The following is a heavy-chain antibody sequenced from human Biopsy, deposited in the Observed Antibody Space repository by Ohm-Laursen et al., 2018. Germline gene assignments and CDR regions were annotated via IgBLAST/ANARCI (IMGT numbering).Heavy chain of an antibody. CDR1: GYSVTNDYY. CDR3: ARVAGGYAYYYGMDV. D-gene: IGHD5-12*01. J-gene: IGHJ6*02. Sequence: VTLSLTCAVSGYSVTNDYYWGWTRQPPGKCLEWIGNIYYDGITYYNPSLKSRVAVEGNTSKNHFSLRLTSVTAADTAVYYCARVAGGYAYYYGMDVWGQGTTVIVSS. CDR2: IYYDGIT. V-gene: IGHV4-38-2*01.